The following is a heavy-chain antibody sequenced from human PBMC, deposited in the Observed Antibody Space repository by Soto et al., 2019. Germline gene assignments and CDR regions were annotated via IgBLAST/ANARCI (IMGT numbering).Heavy chain of an antibody. Sequence: SETLSLTCTVSGGSISSYYWSWIRQPPGKGLEWIGYIYYSGSTNYNPSLKSRVTISVDTSKNQFSLKLSSVTAANTAVYYCARRKYSGYDNDAFDIWGQGTMVTVSS. CDR2: IYYSGST. CDR1: GGSISSYY. V-gene: IGHV4-59*08. CDR3: ARRKYSGYDNDAFDI. D-gene: IGHD5-12*01. J-gene: IGHJ3*02.